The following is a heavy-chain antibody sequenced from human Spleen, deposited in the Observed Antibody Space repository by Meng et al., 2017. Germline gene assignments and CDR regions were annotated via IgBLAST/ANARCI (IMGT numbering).Heavy chain of an antibody. J-gene: IGHJ5*02. Sequence: QPQLQESGPGRVKPSETLSLTCSVSGDSISSSDSYWGWIRQSPGKGLEWIGSIGHSGFTYYTPSLESRVTVSVDMSRSQFSLELTSVTAADTAVYYCVRSRAWVRTGFDPWGQGTLVTVSS. CDR3: VRSRAWVRTGFDP. D-gene: IGHD1/OR15-1a*01. CDR1: GDSISSSDSY. CDR2: IGHSGFT. V-gene: IGHV4-39*01.